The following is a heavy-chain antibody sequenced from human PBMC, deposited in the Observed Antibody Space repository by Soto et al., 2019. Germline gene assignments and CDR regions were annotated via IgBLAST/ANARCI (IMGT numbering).Heavy chain of an antibody. CDR2: ISNDGSNK. D-gene: IGHD3-10*01. CDR3: AKSGRQDYYYYGMDV. V-gene: IGHV3-30*18. CDR1: GFTFSNYG. Sequence: QVQLVESGGGVVRPGRSLRLSCAASGFTFSNYGMQWVRQAPGKGLEWVAVISNDGSNKYYADSVKGRFTLSRDNSMNTLYLQMNSLRPEDTTVYYCAKSGRQDYYYYGMDVWGQGTTVTVSS. J-gene: IGHJ6*02.